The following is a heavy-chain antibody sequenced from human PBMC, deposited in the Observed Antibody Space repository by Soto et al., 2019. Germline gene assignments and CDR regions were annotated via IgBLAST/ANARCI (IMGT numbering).Heavy chain of an antibody. CDR3: ARGGFWEYYYYGMDV. J-gene: IGHJ6*02. D-gene: IGHD3-3*01. CDR1: GRTFSSYA. V-gene: IGHV1-69*13. Sequence: SVKVSCQAAGRTFSSYAISWVRQAPGQGLEWMGGIIPIFGTANYAQKFQGRVTITADESTSTAYMELSSLRSEDTAVYYCARGGFWEYYYYGMDVWGQGTTVTVAS. CDR2: IIPIFGTA.